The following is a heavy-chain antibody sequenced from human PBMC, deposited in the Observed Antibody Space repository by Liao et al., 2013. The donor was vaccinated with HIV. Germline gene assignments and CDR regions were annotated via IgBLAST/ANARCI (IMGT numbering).Heavy chain of an antibody. CDR1: GGSISSSSYY. J-gene: IGHJ4*02. CDR2: IYYSGST. D-gene: IGHD4-23*01. Sequence: QLQLQESGPGLVKPSETLSLTCTVSGGSISSSSYYWGWIRQPPGKGLEWIGSIYYSGSTSYNPSLKSRVTISVDTSKNQFSLKVTYVTAADTAVYYCARGGGGKGFESWGQGILVTVSS. CDR3: ARGGGGKGFES. V-gene: IGHV4-39*07.